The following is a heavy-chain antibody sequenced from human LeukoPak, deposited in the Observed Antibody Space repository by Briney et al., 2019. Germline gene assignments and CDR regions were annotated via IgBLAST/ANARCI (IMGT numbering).Heavy chain of an antibody. CDR2: ISGDGVST. V-gene: IGHV3-43*02. CDR3: ARESGKFDY. Sequence: GGSLRLSCVVSGLPIADFAMHWVRQAPGKGLEWVSPISGDGVSTFYADSVKGRFSISRDNSKNSLSLEMNSLRTEDTAMYYCARESGKFDYWGQGTLVAVSS. J-gene: IGHJ4*02. CDR1: GLPIADFA.